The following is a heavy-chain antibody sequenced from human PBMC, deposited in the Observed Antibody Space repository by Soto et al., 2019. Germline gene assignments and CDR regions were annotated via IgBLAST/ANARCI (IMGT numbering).Heavy chain of an antibody. V-gene: IGHV3-30*18. CDR1: GFTFSSYG. Sequence: QVQLVESGGGVVQPGRSLRLSCAASGFTFSSYGMHWVRQAPGKGLEWVAVISYDGSNKYYADSVKGRFTISRDNSKNTLYLQMNSLRAEDTAVYYCAKDSGEGRYFDWLWDYGGQGTLVTVSS. D-gene: IGHD3-9*01. CDR2: ISYDGSNK. J-gene: IGHJ4*02. CDR3: AKDSGEGRYFDWLWDY.